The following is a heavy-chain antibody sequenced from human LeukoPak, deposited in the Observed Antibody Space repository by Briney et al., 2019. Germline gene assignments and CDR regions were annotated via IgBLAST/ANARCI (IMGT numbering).Heavy chain of an antibody. D-gene: IGHD2-2*01. CDR1: GFTFGDYA. V-gene: IGHV3-49*04. J-gene: IGHJ4*02. CDR3: TRVGCSSTSCYFNY. Sequence: GGSLRLSCTASGFTFGDYAMSWVRQGPGNGVAWVGFIRSQAYGGTTEYAASVKGRFTISRDDSKSIDYLQMNSLKTEDTAVYYCTRVGCSSTSCYFNYWGQGTLVTVSS. CDR2: IRSQAYGGTT.